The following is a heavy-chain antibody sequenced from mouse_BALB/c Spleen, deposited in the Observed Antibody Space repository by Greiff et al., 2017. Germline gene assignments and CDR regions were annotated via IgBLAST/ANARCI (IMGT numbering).Heavy chain of an antibody. CDR1: GFSLTSYG. V-gene: IGHV2-9*02. J-gene: IGHJ2*01. CDR3: AREDYGSSLDN. CDR2: IWAGGST. D-gene: IGHD1-1*01. Sequence: VKVVESGPGLVAPSQSLSITCTVSGFSLTSYGVHWVRQPPGKGLEWLGVIWAGGSTNYNSALMSRLSISKDNSKSQVFLKMNSLQTDDTAMYYCAREDYGSSLDNGGQGTTLTVSS.